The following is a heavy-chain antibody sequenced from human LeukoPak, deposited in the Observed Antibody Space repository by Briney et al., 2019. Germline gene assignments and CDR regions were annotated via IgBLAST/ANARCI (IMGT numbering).Heavy chain of an antibody. CDR3: ARGETATTLDY. CDR2: INHSGST. Sequence: SETLSLTCAVYGGSFSGYYWIWIRQPPGKGLEWIGEINHSGSTNYNPSLKSRVTISVDTSKNQFSLKPTSVTAADTAVYYCARGETATTLDYWGQGTLVTVSS. V-gene: IGHV4-34*01. CDR1: GGSFSGYY. J-gene: IGHJ4*02. D-gene: IGHD5-24*01.